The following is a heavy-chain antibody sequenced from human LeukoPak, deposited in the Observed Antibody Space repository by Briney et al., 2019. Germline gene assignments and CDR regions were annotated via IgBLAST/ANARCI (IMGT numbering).Heavy chain of an antibody. Sequence: PSETLSLTCAAYSGSFSGYYWNWIRQPPGKGLEWIGEINQSGSTKYNPSLESRVTISVDTSKNQFSLKLSSMTAADTAVYYCARGPGSGSYFAWFDTWGQGALVTVSS. D-gene: IGHD3-10*01. CDR2: INQSGST. CDR3: ARGPGSGSYFAWFDT. V-gene: IGHV4-34*01. J-gene: IGHJ5*02. CDR1: SGSFSGYY.